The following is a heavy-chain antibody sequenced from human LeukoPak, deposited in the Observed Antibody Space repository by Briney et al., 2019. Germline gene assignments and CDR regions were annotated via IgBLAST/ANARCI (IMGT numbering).Heavy chain of an antibody. J-gene: IGHJ4*02. V-gene: IGHV1-69*04. CDR2: SIPILGIA. CDR3: ASSGGYDFLV. Sequence: ASVQVSCKASVGTFSSYAISWVRQAPGQGLEWMGRSIPILGIANYAQKVQRRVTINADKSTSTAYMELRSLRSEDRAVYYCASSGGYDFLVWGQGTLVTVSS. D-gene: IGHD5-12*01. CDR1: VGTFSSYA.